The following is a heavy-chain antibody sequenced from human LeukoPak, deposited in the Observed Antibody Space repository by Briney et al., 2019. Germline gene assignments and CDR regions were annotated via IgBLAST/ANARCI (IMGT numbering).Heavy chain of an antibody. J-gene: IGHJ4*02. CDR1: GGSILNYY. CDR3: ARVPPRSSGWYFFDY. Sequence: PSETLPLTCIVSGGSILNYYWSWIRQPPSKGLEWIGHIYYSGSTNYNPSLKSRVTISVDTSKNQFSLKLNSVTAADTAVYYCARVPPRSSGWYFFDYWGQGTLVTVSS. V-gene: IGHV4-59*01. CDR2: IYYSGST. D-gene: IGHD6-19*01.